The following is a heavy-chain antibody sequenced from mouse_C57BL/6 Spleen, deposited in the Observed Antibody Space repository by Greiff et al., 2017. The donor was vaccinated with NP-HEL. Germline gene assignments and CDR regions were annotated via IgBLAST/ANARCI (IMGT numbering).Heavy chain of an antibody. J-gene: IGHJ2*01. Sequence: VQLQQPGAELVKPGASVKLSCKASGYTFTSYWMHWVKQRPGQGLEWIGMIHPNSGSTNYNEKFKSKATLTVDKSSSTAYMQLSSLTSEDSAVYYCARSMMVTTLYYFDYWGQGTTLTVSS. CDR2: IHPNSGST. V-gene: IGHV1-64*01. CDR1: GYTFTSYW. D-gene: IGHD2-3*01. CDR3: ARSMMVTTLYYFDY.